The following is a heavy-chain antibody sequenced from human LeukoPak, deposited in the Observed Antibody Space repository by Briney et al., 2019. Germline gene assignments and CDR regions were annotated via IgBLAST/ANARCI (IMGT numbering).Heavy chain of an antibody. CDR1: GFTFSNYW. CDR3: ARLRSSRAAVARTEHDY. CDR2: IKQDGSEK. V-gene: IGHV3-7*01. J-gene: IGHJ4*02. Sequence: GGSLRLSCAGSGFTFSNYWMTWVRLPPGKGLEWVANIKQDGSEKYYVDSVKGRFTISRDNAKNSLYLQMNSLRAEDTAVYYCARLRSSRAAVARTEHDYWGQGTLVTVSS. D-gene: IGHD2-2*01.